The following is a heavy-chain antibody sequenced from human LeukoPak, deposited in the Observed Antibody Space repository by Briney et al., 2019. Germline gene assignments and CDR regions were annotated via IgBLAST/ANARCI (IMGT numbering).Heavy chain of an antibody. CDR1: GFTFSSYG. J-gene: IGHJ4*02. D-gene: IGHD5-24*01. CDR2: IRYDGSNK. V-gene: IGHV3-30*02. Sequence: GGSLRLSCAASGFTFSSYGMHWVRQAPGKGLEWVAFIRYDGSNKYYADSVKGRFTISRDNSKNTLYLQMNSLRAEDTAVYYCAIDREMATIIDYWGQGTLVTVSS. CDR3: AIDREMATIIDY.